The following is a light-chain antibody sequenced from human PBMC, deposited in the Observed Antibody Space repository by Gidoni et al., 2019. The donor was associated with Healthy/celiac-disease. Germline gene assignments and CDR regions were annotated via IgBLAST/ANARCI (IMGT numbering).Light chain of an antibody. CDR3: QQYGSSPWT. CDR1: QSVSSSY. V-gene: IGKV3-20*01. J-gene: IGKJ1*01. CDR2: GAS. Sequence: DIVLTQSPGTLSLSPGERATLSCRASQSVSSSYLAWYQQKPGQAPRLLIYGASSRATGIPDRFSGSGSGTDFTITISRLEPEDFAVYYCQQYGSSPWTFXQXTKVEIK.